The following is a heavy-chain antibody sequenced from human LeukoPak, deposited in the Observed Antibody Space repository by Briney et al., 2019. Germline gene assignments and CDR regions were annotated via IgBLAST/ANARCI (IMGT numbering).Heavy chain of an antibody. CDR1: GFTFSSYA. V-gene: IGHV3-23*01. D-gene: IGHD6-19*01. CDR3: AKGWLAGTIGNWYFDL. Sequence: PGGSLRLSCAASGFTFSSYAMSWVRQAPGKGLEWVSAVSGTGSSTYYADSVKGRFTISRDNSKNTMYLQMNSLRVEDTAVYYCAKGWLAGTIGNWYFDLWGRGTLVTVSS. J-gene: IGHJ2*01. CDR2: VSGTGSST.